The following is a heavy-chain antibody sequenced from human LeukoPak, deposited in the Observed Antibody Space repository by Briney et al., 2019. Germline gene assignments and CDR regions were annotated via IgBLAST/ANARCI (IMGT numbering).Heavy chain of an antibody. D-gene: IGHD3-3*01. CDR3: ARGLITTGSGAFSP. Sequence: SETLSLTCTVSGGSISSYYWSWIRQPPGKGLGWIGYIYYSGSTNYNPSLKSRVTISVDTSKNQFSLKLSSVTAADTAVYYCARGLITTGSGAFSPWGQGTLVTVSS. V-gene: IGHV4-59*01. CDR2: IYYSGST. CDR1: GGSISSYY. J-gene: IGHJ5*02.